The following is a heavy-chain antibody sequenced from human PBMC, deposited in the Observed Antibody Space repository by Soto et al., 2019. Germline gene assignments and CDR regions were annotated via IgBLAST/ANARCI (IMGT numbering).Heavy chain of an antibody. CDR1: GGTFSSYA. J-gene: IGHJ3*02. CDR2: IIPIFGTA. Sequence: QVQLVQSGAEVKKPGSSVKVSCKASGGTFSSYAISWVRQAPGQGLEWMGGIIPIFGTANYAQKFQGRVTITADESTSTAYMGLSSLRSEDTAVYYWASWGGAWEMATPGLAFDIWGQGTMVTVSS. V-gene: IGHV1-69*01. D-gene: IGHD2-15*01. CDR3: ASWGGAWEMATPGLAFDI.